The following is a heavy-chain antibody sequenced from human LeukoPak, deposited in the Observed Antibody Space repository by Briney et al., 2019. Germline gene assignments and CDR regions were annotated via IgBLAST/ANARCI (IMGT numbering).Heavy chain of an antibody. CDR1: GYSFTSYW. V-gene: IGHV5-51*01. J-gene: IGHJ4*02. D-gene: IGHD3-22*01. Sequence: GESLKISCKGSGYSFTSYWIGWVRQKPGKGLEWMGISFPGNSDTRYSPSFQGQVIISADKSISTAYLQWSSLKASDTAMYYCARRLAYDSRAYYCLDYWGQGTLVTVSS. CDR2: SFPGNSDT. CDR3: ARRLAYDSRAYYCLDY.